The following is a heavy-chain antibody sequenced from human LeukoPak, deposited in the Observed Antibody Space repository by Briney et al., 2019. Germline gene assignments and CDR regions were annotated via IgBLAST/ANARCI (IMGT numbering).Heavy chain of an antibody. Sequence: GGSLRLPCAASGFTFSSYSMNWVRQAPGKGLEWVSSISSSSYIYYADSVKGRFTISRDNAKNSLYLQMNSLRAEDTAVYYRARDPNSIAAAGTGDYWGQGTLVTVSS. D-gene: IGHD6-13*01. CDR3: ARDPNSIAAAGTGDY. J-gene: IGHJ4*02. V-gene: IGHV3-21*01. CDR2: ISSSSYI. CDR1: GFTFSSYS.